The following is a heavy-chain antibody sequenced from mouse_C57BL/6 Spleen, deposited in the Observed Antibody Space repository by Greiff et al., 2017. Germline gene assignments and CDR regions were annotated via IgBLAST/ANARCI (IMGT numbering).Heavy chain of an antibody. J-gene: IGHJ4*01. CDR2: ISDGGSYT. Sequence: EVHLVESGGGLVKPGGSLKLSCAASGFTFSSYAMSWVRQTPEKRLEWVATISDGGSYTYYPDNVKGRFTISRDNAKNNLYLQMSHLKSEDTAMYYCARGRDGNYDAMDYWGQGTSVTVSS. CDR1: GFTFSSYA. D-gene: IGHD2-1*01. V-gene: IGHV5-4*01. CDR3: ARGRDGNYDAMDY.